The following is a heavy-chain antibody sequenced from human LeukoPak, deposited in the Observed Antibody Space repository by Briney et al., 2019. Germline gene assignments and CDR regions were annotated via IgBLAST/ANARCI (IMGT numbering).Heavy chain of an antibody. V-gene: IGHV4-34*01. CDR3: ARRSSGYLDY. CDR1: GGSFSGYY. Sequence: SETLSLTCAVYGGSFSGYYWSWIRQPPGKGLEWIGEINHSGSTNYNPSLKSRVTISVDTSKNQFSLKLSSVTAADTAVYYCARRSSGYLDYWGQGTLVTVSS. D-gene: IGHD3-22*01. J-gene: IGHJ4*02. CDR2: INHSGST.